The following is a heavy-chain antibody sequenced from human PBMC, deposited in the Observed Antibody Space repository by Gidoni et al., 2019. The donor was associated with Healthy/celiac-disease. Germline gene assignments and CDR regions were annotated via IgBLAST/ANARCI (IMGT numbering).Heavy chain of an antibody. CDR1: GLPFSSYA. Sequence: VQLVASGGGLVQPGGSLCLSCSASGLPFSSYAMIWVRQAPGKGLAWVSSISGSGGSTYYADSVEGLFTISRDNSKNTLYLQMNSLRAEDTAVDYCAAQQWLLREGRDYWGQGTLVTVSS. V-gene: IGHV3-23*04. CDR2: ISGSGGST. J-gene: IGHJ4*02. CDR3: AAQQWLLREGRDY. D-gene: IGHD6-19*01.